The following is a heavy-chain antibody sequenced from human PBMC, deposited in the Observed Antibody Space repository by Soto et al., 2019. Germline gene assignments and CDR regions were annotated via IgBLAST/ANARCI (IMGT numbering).Heavy chain of an antibody. CDR1: GFTFSIYG. Sequence: QVQLVESGGGVVQPGRSLRLSCAASGFTFSIYGMHWVRQAPGKGLEWVAVIWYDGSDKYYTDSVKGRFTISRDNSKNTLYLHMNSLRAEDTAVYFCARGHGYTYGYKDYWGQGTLVTVSS. D-gene: IGHD5-18*01. CDR2: IWYDGSDK. J-gene: IGHJ4*02. CDR3: ARGHGYTYGYKDY. V-gene: IGHV3-33*01.